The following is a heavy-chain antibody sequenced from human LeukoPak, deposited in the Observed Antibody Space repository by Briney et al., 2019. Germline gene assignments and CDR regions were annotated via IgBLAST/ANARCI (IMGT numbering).Heavy chain of an antibody. J-gene: IGHJ4*02. V-gene: IGHV1-2*02. Sequence: GASLKVSCKASGYTFTVHYLYWLRQAPGQGLEWMGWIKPDSGATNFAQNFQGRVTMTSDTSINTAYMELSSLTSDDTATYYCARDHDYGPDYWGQGTLVSV. CDR2: IKPDSGAT. CDR1: GYTFTVHY. D-gene: IGHD4/OR15-4a*01. CDR3: ARDHDYGPDY.